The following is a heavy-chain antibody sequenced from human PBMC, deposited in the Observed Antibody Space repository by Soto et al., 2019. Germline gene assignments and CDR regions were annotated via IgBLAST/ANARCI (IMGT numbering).Heavy chain of an antibody. CDR3: ARGRSSRYCSGGSCYFDY. CDR1: GYTFTSYA. J-gene: IGHJ4*02. D-gene: IGHD2-15*01. Sequence: ASVKLSCKASGYTFTSYAMHWVRQAPGQRLEWMGWINAGNGNTKYSQKFQGRVTITRDTSASTAYMELSSLRSEDTAVYYCARGRSSRYCSGGSCYFDYWGQGTLVTVSS. CDR2: INAGNGNT. V-gene: IGHV1-3*01.